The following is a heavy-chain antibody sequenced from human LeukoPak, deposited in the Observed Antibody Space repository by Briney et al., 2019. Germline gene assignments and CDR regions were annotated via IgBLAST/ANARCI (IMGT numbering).Heavy chain of an antibody. Sequence: SETLSLTCTVSGGSISSYYWSWIRQPPGKGLEWIGYIYHSGSTYYNPSLKSRVTISVDRSKNQFSLKLSSVTAADTAVYYCARDRSYYDFWSGLIWGQGTMVTVSS. J-gene: IGHJ3*02. CDR1: GGSISSYY. D-gene: IGHD3-3*01. V-gene: IGHV4-59*12. CDR2: IYHSGST. CDR3: ARDRSYYDFWSGLI.